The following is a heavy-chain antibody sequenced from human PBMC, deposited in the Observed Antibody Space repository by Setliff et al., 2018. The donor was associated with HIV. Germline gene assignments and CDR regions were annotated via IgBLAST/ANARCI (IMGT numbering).Heavy chain of an antibody. CDR3: ARGGFYDSGGYYDF. D-gene: IGHD2-21*01. CDR1: GGTFSDHA. Sequence: GASVKVSCKASGGTFSDHALTWVRQAPGQGLEWVGGIIPLLGVPNYAPEFQGRVTISADEHKTTAYMEVESLTSDDTAVYFCARGGFYDSGGYYDFWGQGTLVTVSS. J-gene: IGHJ4*02. V-gene: IGHV1-69*10. CDR2: IIPLLGVP.